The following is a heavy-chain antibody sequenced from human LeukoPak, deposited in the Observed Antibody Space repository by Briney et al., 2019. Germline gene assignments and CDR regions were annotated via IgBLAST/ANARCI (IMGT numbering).Heavy chain of an antibody. CDR3: ARDLMRGNEGFDY. J-gene: IGHJ4*02. CDR2: ISSNGNT. CDR1: GVSINSRYY. D-gene: IGHD2-8*01. V-gene: IGHV4-39*07. Sequence: SETLSLTCSVSGVSINSRYYDWWGWIRQPPGKGLEWIGSISSNGNTYYKPSLRTRVTISLDTSKNQCSLKLSSVTAADTAVYYCARDLMRGNEGFDYWGQGTLVPVSS.